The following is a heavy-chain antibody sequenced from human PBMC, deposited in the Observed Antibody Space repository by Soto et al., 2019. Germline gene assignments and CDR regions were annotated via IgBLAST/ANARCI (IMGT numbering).Heavy chain of an antibody. D-gene: IGHD6-6*01. CDR1: GASFSGYY. V-gene: IGHV4-34*01. Sequence: SETLSLTCSVYGASFSGYYWSWIRQSPGKGLEWTGEIHHSGSTHYNPSLKSRLTFSIDESQSQFYMMLTSVTAADTALYFCARGHSTSGYDSWGQGSLVTVSS. CDR3: ARGHSTSGYDS. CDR2: IHHSGST. J-gene: IGHJ4*02.